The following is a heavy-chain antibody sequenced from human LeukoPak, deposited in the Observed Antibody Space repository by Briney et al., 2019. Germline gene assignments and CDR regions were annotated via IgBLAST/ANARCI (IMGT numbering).Heavy chain of an antibody. Sequence: ASVTVSCKASGYTFTSYGISWVRQAPGQGLEWMGWISAYNGNTNYAQKLQGRVTMTTDTSTSTAYMELRSLRSDDTAVYYCARGKPPYSSSWFDPWGQGTLVTVSS. CDR3: ARGKPPYSSSWFDP. J-gene: IGHJ5*02. V-gene: IGHV1-18*01. CDR2: ISAYNGNT. D-gene: IGHD6-13*01. CDR1: GYTFTSYG.